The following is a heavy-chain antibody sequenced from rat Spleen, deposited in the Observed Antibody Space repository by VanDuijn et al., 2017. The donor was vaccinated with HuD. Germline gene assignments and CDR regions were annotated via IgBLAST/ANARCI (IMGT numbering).Heavy chain of an antibody. CDR2: ISYDGRRI. J-gene: IGHJ4*01. Sequence: EVQLVESGGGLVQPGRSMKLSCAASGFTFSSFPIAWVRQAPTKGLEWVATISYDGRRIYYRDSVKGRFTISRDNAKSTLYLQMNSLRSEDTATYYCTRENWVLDVWGQGTSVTVSS. CDR1: GFTFSSFP. D-gene: IGHD3-6*01. CDR3: TRENWVLDV. V-gene: IGHV5-46*01.